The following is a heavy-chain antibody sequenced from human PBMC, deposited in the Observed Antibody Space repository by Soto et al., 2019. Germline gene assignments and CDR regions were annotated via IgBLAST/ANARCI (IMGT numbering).Heavy chain of an antibody. CDR3: AKDRLAGGFDY. D-gene: IGHD3-16*01. Sequence: DVQLVDSGGGLVQPRGSLRLSCAASGFTFSNYAMSWVRQAPGKGLEWVSLVSATAGTTYYTDSVKGRFTISRDNSRKTVYLQMNRLRADDTAVYYCAKDRLAGGFDYWGQGTLVTVSS. CDR2: VSATAGTT. J-gene: IGHJ4*02. CDR1: GFTFSNYA. V-gene: IGHV3-23*04.